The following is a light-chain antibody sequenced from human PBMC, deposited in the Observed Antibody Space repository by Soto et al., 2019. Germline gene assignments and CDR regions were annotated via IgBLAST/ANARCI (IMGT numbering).Light chain of an antibody. CDR1: SSYVGGYNY. V-gene: IGLV2-11*01. CDR2: DVS. Sequence: QSVLTQPRPVSGAPGQSVTISRPGNSSYVGGYNYVSWYQQHPGKAPKLMIYDVSKRPSGVPDRFSGSKSGNTASLTISGLQAEDEADYYCCSYAGSYTYVFGTGTKVTVL. CDR3: CSYAGSYTYV. J-gene: IGLJ1*01.